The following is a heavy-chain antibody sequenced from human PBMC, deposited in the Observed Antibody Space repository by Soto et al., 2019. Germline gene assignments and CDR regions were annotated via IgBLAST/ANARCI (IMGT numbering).Heavy chain of an antibody. CDR2: ISGSGGST. CDR3: AKDPDIVSTDYYSYGMDV. CDR1: GFTFSSCA. V-gene: IGHV3-23*01. J-gene: IGHJ6*02. Sequence: GALRLSCAASGFTFSSCAMSWVRQAPGKGLEWVSAISGSGGSTYYADSVKGRFTISRDNSKNTLYLQMNSLRAEDTAVYYCAKDPDIVSTDYYSYGMDVWGQGTTVTVS. D-gene: IGHD5-12*01.